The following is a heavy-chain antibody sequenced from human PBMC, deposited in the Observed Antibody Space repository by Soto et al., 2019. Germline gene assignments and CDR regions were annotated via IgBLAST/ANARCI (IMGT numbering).Heavy chain of an antibody. CDR1: GFTFNNYA. CDR3: VMGYYFDY. D-gene: IGHD3-16*01. Sequence: QPGGSLRLSCSASGFTFNNYAMHWVRQAPGKGLEYVSTVSSDGGTPYYADSVKGRFTISRDNSKNTLYLQMSSLRAEDTAVYYSVMGYYFDYWGQGTLVTVPS. V-gene: IGHV3-64D*06. J-gene: IGHJ4*02. CDR2: VSSDGGTP.